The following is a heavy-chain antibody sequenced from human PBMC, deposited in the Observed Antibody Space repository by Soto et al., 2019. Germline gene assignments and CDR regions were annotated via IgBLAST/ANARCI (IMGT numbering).Heavy chain of an antibody. J-gene: IGHJ6*02. Sequence: SETLSLTCTVSGGSISTYYWSWIRQPPGKGLEWIGYIYKSGITNYNPSLERRVTISVDTSKNQFSLKLSSVTAADTAVYYCARVWGTYYDYVWGSYRVYYYYGMDVWGQGTTVTVSS. V-gene: IGHV4-59*12. CDR1: GGSISTYY. D-gene: IGHD3-16*02. CDR2: IYKSGIT. CDR3: ARVWGTYYDYVWGSYRVYYYYGMDV.